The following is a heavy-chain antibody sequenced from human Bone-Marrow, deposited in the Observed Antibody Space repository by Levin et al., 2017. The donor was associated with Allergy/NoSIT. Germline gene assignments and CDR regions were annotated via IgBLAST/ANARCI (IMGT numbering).Heavy chain of an antibody. CDR1: GYIFTDYY. V-gene: IGHV1-2*02. D-gene: IGHD3-3*01. J-gene: IGHJ6*02. Sequence: ASVKVSCQAYGYIFTDYYIHWVRQAPGQGLEWMGWINPNSGGTKYAQKFQGRVTMTRDSATSKAYMELRRLRSEDTALYYCARDFSPLRFDYYYGMDVWGRGTTVTVSS. CDR3: ARDFSPLRFDYYYGMDV. CDR2: INPNSGGT.